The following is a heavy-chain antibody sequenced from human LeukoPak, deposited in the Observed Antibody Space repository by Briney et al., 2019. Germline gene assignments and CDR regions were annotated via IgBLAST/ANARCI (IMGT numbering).Heavy chain of an antibody. CDR3: VGTIASRGSEY. J-gene: IGHJ4*02. D-gene: IGHD6-6*01. Sequence: GGSLRLSCAASGFTFTNYWMHWVRQAPGMGLVWVSRLPPDELGIIYADSVKGRFTVSRDNAKSTVYLQMNNLRVDDTAMYYCVGTIASRGSEYWGQGALVTVSS. CDR2: LPPDELGI. CDR1: GFTFTNYW. V-gene: IGHV3-74*01.